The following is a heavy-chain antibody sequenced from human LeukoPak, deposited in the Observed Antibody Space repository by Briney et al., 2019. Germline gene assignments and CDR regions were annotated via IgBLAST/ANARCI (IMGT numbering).Heavy chain of an antibody. D-gene: IGHD2-15*01. CDR1: GGSISSGGYY. CDR3: AREGYCSGGSCYSNYYYGMDV. CDR2: IYYSGST. V-gene: IGHV4-31*03. Sequence: SETLSLTCTVSGGSISSGGYYWSWIRQHPGKGLEWIGYIYYSGSTYYNPSLKSRVTISVDTSKNQFSLKLSSVTAADTAVYYCAREGYCSGGSCYSNYYYGMDVWGQGTTVTVSS. J-gene: IGHJ6*02.